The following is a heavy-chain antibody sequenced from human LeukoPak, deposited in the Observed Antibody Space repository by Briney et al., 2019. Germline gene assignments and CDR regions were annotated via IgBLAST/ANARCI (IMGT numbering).Heavy chain of an antibody. V-gene: IGHV3-53*05. D-gene: IGHD2-2*01. CDR2: LYNGGTT. Sequence: PGGSLRLSCAASGFTVSSYYMSWVRQAPDMGLEWVSVLYNGGTTYYADSVKGRFTISRDNSKNTLYLQMNSPRAEDTAVYYCAREDIVVVPAAADYWGQGTLVTVSS. CDR1: GFTVSSYY. CDR3: AREDIVVVPAAADY. J-gene: IGHJ4*02.